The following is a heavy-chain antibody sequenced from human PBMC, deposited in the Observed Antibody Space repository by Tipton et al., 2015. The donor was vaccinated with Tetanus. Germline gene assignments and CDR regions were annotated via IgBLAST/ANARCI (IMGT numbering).Heavy chain of an antibody. V-gene: IGHV4-39*01. CDR3: AKSDRVTRTSWYFHD. CDR2: LDYSGNT. J-gene: IGHJ4*02. Sequence: GLVKPSETLSLTCTVSGGSISSSYYYWGWIRQPPGKGLEWIGSLDYSGNTYYNSSLMSRVTISVDTSKNRFSLRLNSVTAVDTAVYYWAKSDRVTRTSWYFHDWGQGTLVTVSS. D-gene: IGHD2-2*01. CDR1: GGSISSSYYY.